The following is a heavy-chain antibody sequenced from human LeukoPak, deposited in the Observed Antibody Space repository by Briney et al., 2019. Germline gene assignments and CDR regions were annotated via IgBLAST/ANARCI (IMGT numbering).Heavy chain of an antibody. CDR3: ARRLRGVISLFFDY. V-gene: IGHV5-51*01. D-gene: IGHD3-10*01. CDR2: IYPGDSNT. J-gene: IGHJ4*02. CDR1: GYSFTSYW. Sequence: GESLKISGKGSGYSFTSYWIGWVRQMPGKGLEWMGIIYPGDSNTRYSSSFQGQVTISADKSISTAYLQWSSLKASDTAMYYCARRLRGVISLFFDYWGQGTLVTVSS.